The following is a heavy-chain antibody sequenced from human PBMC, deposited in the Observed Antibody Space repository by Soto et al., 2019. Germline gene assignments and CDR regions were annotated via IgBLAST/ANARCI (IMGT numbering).Heavy chain of an antibody. CDR1: GGSISSGGYY. CDR3: ARDQRWLRSFYYYGMDV. D-gene: IGHD5-12*01. V-gene: IGHV4-31*03. CDR2: IYYSGST. Sequence: SETLSLTCTVSGGSISSGGYYWSWIRQHPGKGLEWIGYIYYSGSTYYNPSLKSRVTISVDTSKNQFSLKLSSVTAADTAVYYCARDQRWLRSFYYYGMDVWGQGTTVTVSS. J-gene: IGHJ6*02.